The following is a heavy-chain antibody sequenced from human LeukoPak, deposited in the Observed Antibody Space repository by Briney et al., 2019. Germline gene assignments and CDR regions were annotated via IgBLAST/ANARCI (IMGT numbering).Heavy chain of an antibody. J-gene: IGHJ4*02. CDR1: GFTFSRYW. CDR3: ATPLDYYDSSGYHQGGD. Sequence: GGSLRLSCTASGFTFSRYWMTWVRQAPGKGLEWVANIKQDGSKKNYVDSVKGRFTISRDNAKNSLYLQMNSLRAEDTAVYYCATPLDYYDSSGYHQGGDWGQGTLVTVSS. CDR2: IKQDGSKK. D-gene: IGHD3-22*01. V-gene: IGHV3-7*03.